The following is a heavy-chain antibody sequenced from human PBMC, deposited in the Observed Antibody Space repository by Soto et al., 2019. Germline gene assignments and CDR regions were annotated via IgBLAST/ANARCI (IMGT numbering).Heavy chain of an antibody. Sequence: EVQLLASGGGLVQPGRSLRLSCAASGFTFSIFAMSWVRQAPGKGLEWVSSIGGGDHDRYYTDSVRGRFTISRDNSKNTVFLQMSSLRAEDTAIYYCVKDRMDHNSVWDPFDIWGQGTMVTVSS. V-gene: IGHV3-23*01. J-gene: IGHJ3*02. D-gene: IGHD1-20*01. CDR2: IGGGDHDR. CDR3: VKDRMDHNSVWDPFDI. CDR1: GFTFSIFA.